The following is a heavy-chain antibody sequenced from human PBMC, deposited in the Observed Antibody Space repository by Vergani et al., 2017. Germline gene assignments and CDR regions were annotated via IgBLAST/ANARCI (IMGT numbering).Heavy chain of an antibody. CDR3: ARDLAYCHEGSCAL. CDR2: VLFDGSNE. CDR1: GFTFNRYG. J-gene: IGHJ4*02. V-gene: IGHV3-30*02. Sequence: QVQLVQSGGGVVQPGGSLRLSCVASGFTFNRYGMQWVRQAPGKGLEWVAYVLFDGSNEYYADLVKGRFIVSRDNSNDALYLQMNSLRTDDTAVYYCARDLAYCHEGSCALWGQGSVVTVSS. D-gene: IGHD2-15*01.